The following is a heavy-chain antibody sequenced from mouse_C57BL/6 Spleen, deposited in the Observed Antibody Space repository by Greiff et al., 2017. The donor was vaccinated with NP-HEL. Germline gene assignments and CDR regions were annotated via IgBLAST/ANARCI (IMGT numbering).Heavy chain of an antibody. CDR2: IRLKSDNYAT. Sequence: EVKVVESGGGLVQPGGSMKLSCVASGFTFSNYWMNWVRQSPEKGLEWVAQIRLKSDNYATHYAESVKGRFTISRDDSKSSVYLQMNNLRAEDTGIYYCTVGYDVAMDYWGQGTSVTVSS. CDR1: GFTFSNYW. D-gene: IGHD2-2*01. V-gene: IGHV6-3*01. CDR3: TVGYDVAMDY. J-gene: IGHJ4*01.